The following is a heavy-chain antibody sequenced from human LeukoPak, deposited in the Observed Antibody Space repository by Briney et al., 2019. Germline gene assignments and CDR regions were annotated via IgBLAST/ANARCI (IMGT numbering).Heavy chain of an antibody. D-gene: IGHD3-22*01. V-gene: IGHV4-59*12. J-gene: IGHJ5*02. CDR3: ARVPYYYDSSGYQAKQNWFDP. CDR2: IYYSGST. Sequence: SETLSLTCTVSGGSISSYYWSWIRQPPGKGLEWIGYIYYSGSTNYNPSLKSRVTISVDTSKNQFSLKLSSVTAADTAVYYCARVPYYYDSSGYQAKQNWFDPWGQGTLVTVSS. CDR1: GGSISSYY.